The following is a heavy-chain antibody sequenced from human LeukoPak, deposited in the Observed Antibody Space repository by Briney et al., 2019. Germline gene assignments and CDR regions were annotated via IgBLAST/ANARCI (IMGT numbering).Heavy chain of an antibody. J-gene: IGHJ4*02. D-gene: IGHD3-10*01. CDR3: AKDDYGSGSYYFDY. V-gene: IGHV3-23*01. CDR2: ISGSGGST. CDR1: GFTFSSYA. Sequence: GGSLRLSCAASGFTFSSYAMSLVRQAPGKGLEWVSAISGSGGSTYYADSVKGRFTISRDNSKNTLYLQMNSLRAEDTAVYYCAKDDYGSGSYYFDYWGQGTLVTVSS.